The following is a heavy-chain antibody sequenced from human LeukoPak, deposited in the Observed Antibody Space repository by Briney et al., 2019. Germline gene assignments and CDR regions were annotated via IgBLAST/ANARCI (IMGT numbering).Heavy chain of an antibody. CDR1: GFIFNTYE. V-gene: IGHV3-48*03. J-gene: IGHJ6*02. CDR3: ARPRSDLYGMDV. Sequence: GGSLRLSCAAFGFIFNTYEINWVRQAPGKGLEWVSYISSSGSRIYYADSVKGRFTISRDNAKNSLYLQMNSLRAEDTAIYYWARPRSDLYGMDVWGQGTTVIVSS. CDR2: ISSSGSRI.